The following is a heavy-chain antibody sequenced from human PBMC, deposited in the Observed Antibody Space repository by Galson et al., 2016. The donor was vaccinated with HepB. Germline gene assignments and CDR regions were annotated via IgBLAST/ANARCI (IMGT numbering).Heavy chain of an antibody. CDR2: IGSSGTTI. D-gene: IGHD4-11*01. Sequence: SLRLSCAASGFTFRSYEMNWVRQAPGKGLEWVSYIGSSGTTIYYLDSVKGRFTISRDNAKNSLYLQMNSLRAEDTAVYYCARVAVQCTTVLTSDAFDIWGQGTVVTVSS. CDR3: ARVAVQCTTVLTSDAFDI. V-gene: IGHV3-48*03. CDR1: GFTFRSYE. J-gene: IGHJ3*02.